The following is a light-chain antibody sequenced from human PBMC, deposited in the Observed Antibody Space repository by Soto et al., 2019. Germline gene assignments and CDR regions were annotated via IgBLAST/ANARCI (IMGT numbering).Light chain of an antibody. V-gene: IGLV2-8*01. Sequence: QSVLTQPASVSGSPGQAITITCTGTSTDVGYYNFVSWYQLHPGKAPKLMIYDVTKRPSGISDRFSGSKSGNTASLTVSGLQAEDEADYYCSSYAGSNAYVFGTGTKVTVL. J-gene: IGLJ1*01. CDR3: SSYAGSNAYV. CDR1: STDVGYYNF. CDR2: DVT.